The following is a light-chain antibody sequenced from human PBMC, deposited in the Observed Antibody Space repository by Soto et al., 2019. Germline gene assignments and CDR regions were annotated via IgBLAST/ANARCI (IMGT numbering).Light chain of an antibody. CDR1: QSISSY. J-gene: IGKJ2*01. CDR2: AAS. CDR3: QQSYSTPPYT. V-gene: IGKV1-39*01. Sequence: DIQMTQSPSSLSASVGDRVTITCRASQSISSYLNWYQQKPGKAPKLLIYAASSLQSGVPSRFSRSGSGTHFTLTISRLQPEDFATYYCQQSYSTPPYTFGQGTKLQIK.